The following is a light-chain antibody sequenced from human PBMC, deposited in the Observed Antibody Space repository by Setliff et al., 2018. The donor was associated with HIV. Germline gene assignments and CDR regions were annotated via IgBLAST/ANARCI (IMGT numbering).Light chain of an antibody. J-gene: IGLJ1*01. CDR2: DVT. Sequence: QSALTQPASVSGSPGQSITVSCTGTSSDVGAFDFVSWYRQHPGKAPELMIYDVTNRPSGVSNRFSGSKSGNTASLTISGLQAEDEADYYCTSYANSDACIFGTGTKVTVL. V-gene: IGLV2-14*03. CDR3: TSYANSDACI. CDR1: SSDVGAFDF.